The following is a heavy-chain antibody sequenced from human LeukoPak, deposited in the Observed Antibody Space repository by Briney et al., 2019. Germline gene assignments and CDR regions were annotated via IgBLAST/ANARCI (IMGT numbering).Heavy chain of an antibody. CDR1: GFSFSTQR. J-gene: IGHJ4*02. CDR3: FREGGD. CDR2: IDIDERIT. Sequence: GGSLRLSCVASGFSFSTQRMHWVRQAPGKGLVWVSYIDIDERITGYADSAKGRFTISRDNGKNTLYLQMNSLRVEDTAIYYCFREGGDWGQGTLVTVSS. D-gene: IGHD3-10*01. V-gene: IGHV3-74*01.